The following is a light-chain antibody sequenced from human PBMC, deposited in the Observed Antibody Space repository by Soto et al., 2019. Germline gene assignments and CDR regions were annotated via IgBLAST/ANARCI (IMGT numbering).Light chain of an antibody. CDR1: QSISSW. V-gene: IGKV1-5*01. CDR2: DAS. Sequence: DIQMTQSPSTLSASVGDRVTITCRASQSISSWLAWYQQKPGKAPKLLIYDASSLESRVPSRFSGSGSGTEFTLTIISLQHDDFATYYRQQYNSYSRTMGNGTRVDMK. J-gene: IGKJ1*01. CDR3: QQYNSYSRT.